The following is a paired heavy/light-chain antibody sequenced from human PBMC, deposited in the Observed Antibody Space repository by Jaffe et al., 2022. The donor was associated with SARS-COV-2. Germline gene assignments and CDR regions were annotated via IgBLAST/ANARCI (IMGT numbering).Heavy chain of an antibody. Sequence: QVQLVQSGAEVKKPGASVKVSCKASGYTFTSYYMHWVRQAPGQGLEWMGIINPSGGSTSYAQKFQGRVTMTRDTSTSTVYMELSSLRSEDTAVYYCARDREGGLWLPDTSYGMDVWGQGTTVTVSS. V-gene: IGHV1-46*01. CDR3: ARDREGGLWLPDTSYGMDV. D-gene: IGHD5-18*01. CDR1: GYTFTSYY. CDR2: INPSGGST. J-gene: IGHJ6*02.
Light chain of an antibody. Sequence: EIVMTQSPATLSVSPGERATLSCRASQSVSSNLAWYQQKPGQAPRLLIYGASTRATGIPARFSGSGSGTEFTLTISSLQSEDFAVYYCQQYNNWSYTFGQGTKLEIK. CDR3: QQYNNWSYT. J-gene: IGKJ2*01. CDR2: GAS. V-gene: IGKV3-15*01. CDR1: QSVSSN.